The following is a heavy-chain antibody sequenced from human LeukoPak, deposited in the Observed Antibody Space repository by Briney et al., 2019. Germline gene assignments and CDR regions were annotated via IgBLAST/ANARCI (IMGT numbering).Heavy chain of an antibody. CDR1: GFTFSTFG. Sequence: PGGSLRLSCAASGFTFSTFGMHWVRQAPGKGLEWVAFIRFDGSNEYYADSVKGRFTISRDNSKNTLYLRMNGLRAEDTAVYYCAKSDQRLPDYWGQGTLVTVSS. V-gene: IGHV3-30*02. D-gene: IGHD2-2*01. J-gene: IGHJ4*02. CDR3: AKSDQRLPDY. CDR2: IRFDGSNE.